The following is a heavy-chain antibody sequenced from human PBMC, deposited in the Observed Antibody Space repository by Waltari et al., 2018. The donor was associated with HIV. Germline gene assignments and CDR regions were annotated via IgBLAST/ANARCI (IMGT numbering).Heavy chain of an antibody. CDR1: GGAFSSYT. CDR3: ASARETMGVDFDS. Sequence: QVKLVQSGAEVKKPGSSVKVSCKASGGAFSSYTINWVRKAPGQGLEWLGRINPMSNTPNNAQKFQGRVTITADKSTSTAYMELTSLRSDDTAVYYCASARETMGVDFDSWGLGTLVTVSS. V-gene: IGHV1-69*08. CDR2: INPMSNTP. D-gene: IGHD3-16*01. J-gene: IGHJ4*02.